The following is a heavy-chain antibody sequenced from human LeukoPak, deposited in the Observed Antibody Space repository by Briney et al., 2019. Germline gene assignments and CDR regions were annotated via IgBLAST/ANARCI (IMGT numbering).Heavy chain of an antibody. CDR2: IYHSGST. CDR1: GGSISSYY. D-gene: IGHD3-22*01. Sequence: SETLSLTCTVSGGSISSYYWSWIRQPPGKGLEWIGYIYHSGSTNYNPSLKSRVTISVDTSKNQFSLKLSSVTAADTAVYYCARTIGYYDSNGYYPYFDQWGQGILVPVSS. V-gene: IGHV4-59*01. J-gene: IGHJ4*02. CDR3: ARTIGYYDSNGYYPYFDQ.